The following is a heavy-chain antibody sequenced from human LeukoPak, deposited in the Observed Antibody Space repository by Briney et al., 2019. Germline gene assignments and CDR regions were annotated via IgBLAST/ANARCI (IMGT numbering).Heavy chain of an antibody. J-gene: IGHJ3*02. CDR1: GFTLSRYS. CDR2: IFGRGVMT. Sequence: GGSLRLSCAASGFTLSRYSISWVRPAPGKGPEWVSSIFGRGVMTYYADSVKSRFTISRDNSKNPVYLQLNGLRVDDTARYYCVKDRVPDSGWSFDIWGQGTIITASA. D-gene: IGHD6-25*01. CDR3: VKDRVPDSGWSFDI. V-gene: IGHV3-23*01.